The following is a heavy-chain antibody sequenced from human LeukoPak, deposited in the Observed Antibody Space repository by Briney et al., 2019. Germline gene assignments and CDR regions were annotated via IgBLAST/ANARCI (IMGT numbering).Heavy chain of an antibody. Sequence: ASVKVSCKASGYTFTVYYMHWVRQAPGQGLEWMGWINPNSGGTNYAQKFQGRVTMTRDTSISTAYMELSRLRSDDTAVYYCARVGSVMAESGFDYWGQGTLVTVSS. V-gene: IGHV1-2*02. D-gene: IGHD3-10*01. J-gene: IGHJ4*02. CDR1: GYTFTVYY. CDR2: INPNSGGT. CDR3: ARVGSVMAESGFDY.